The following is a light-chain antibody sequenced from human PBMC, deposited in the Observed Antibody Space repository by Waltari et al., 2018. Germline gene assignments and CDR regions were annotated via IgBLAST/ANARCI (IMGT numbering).Light chain of an antibody. Sequence: EIVMTQSPVTLSVSPGARATLSCRASQTVSNNLAWYQQKPGQAPRLRIYGASTRATGIPARFSGSGSGTDFTLTISSLQSEDFAVYQCQHYNKWPPAFGQGTKVEIK. V-gene: IGKV3-15*01. CDR1: QTVSNN. CDR3: QHYNKWPPA. CDR2: GAS. J-gene: IGKJ1*01.